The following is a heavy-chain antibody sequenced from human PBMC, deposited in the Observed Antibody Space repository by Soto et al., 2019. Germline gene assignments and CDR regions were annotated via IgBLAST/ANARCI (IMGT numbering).Heavy chain of an antibody. Sequence: VASVKVSCKASGYTFTGYFIHWVRQPPGQGLEWMGWINPNSGATKYAQKFQGRVTMTRDTSISTAYMELTLLRSDDTAIYYCARGGGTILAPLPWGEGTLVTVSS. CDR3: ARGGGTILAPLP. D-gene: IGHD3-3*01. J-gene: IGHJ5*02. V-gene: IGHV1-2*02. CDR2: INPNSGAT. CDR1: GYTFTGYF.